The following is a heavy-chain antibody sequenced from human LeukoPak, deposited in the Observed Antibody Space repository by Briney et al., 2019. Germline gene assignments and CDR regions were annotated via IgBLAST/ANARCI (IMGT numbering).Heavy chain of an antibody. CDR2: ISYDGSNK. CDR3: ALQTPLPDY. CDR1: GFTFSSYG. J-gene: IGHJ4*02. V-gene: IGHV3-30*03. Sequence: GRSLRLSCAASGFTFSSYGMHWVRQAPGKGLEWVAVISYDGSNKYYADSVKGRFTISRDNSKNTLYLQMNSLRAEDTAVYYCALQTPLPDYWGQGTLVTVSS.